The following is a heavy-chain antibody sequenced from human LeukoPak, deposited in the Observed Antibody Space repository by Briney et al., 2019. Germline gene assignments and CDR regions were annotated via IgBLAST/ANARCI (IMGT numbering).Heavy chain of an antibody. CDR3: ARDRRCSGGSCYYFDY. CDR1: GFTFSSYW. J-gene: IGHJ4*02. Sequence: PGGSLRLSCAASGFTFSSYWMSWVRQAPGKGLEWVANIKQDGSEKYYVDSVKGRFTISRDNAKNSLYLQMNSLRAEDTAVYYCARDRRCSGGSCYYFDYWGQGTLVTVSS. D-gene: IGHD2-15*01. V-gene: IGHV3-7*04. CDR2: IKQDGSEK.